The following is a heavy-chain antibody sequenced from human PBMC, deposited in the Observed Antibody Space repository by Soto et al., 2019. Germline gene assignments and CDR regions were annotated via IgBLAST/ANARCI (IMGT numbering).Heavy chain of an antibody. Sequence: PSETLSLTCTVSGGSISSGDYYWSWVRQPPGKGLEWIGYIYYSGSTYYNPSLKSRVTISVDTSKNQFPLKLSSVTAADTAVYYCARAVPYDYVWGSYYYFDYWGQGTLVTVSS. CDR3: ARAVPYDYVWGSYYYFDY. CDR2: IYYSGST. D-gene: IGHD3-16*01. V-gene: IGHV4-30-4*01. J-gene: IGHJ4*02. CDR1: GGSISSGDYY.